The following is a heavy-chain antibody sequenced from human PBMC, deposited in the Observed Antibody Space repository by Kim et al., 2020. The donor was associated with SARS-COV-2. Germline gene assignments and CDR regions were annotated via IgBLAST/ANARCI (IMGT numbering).Heavy chain of an antibody. V-gene: IGHV3-23*01. CDR3: AKDQRLLWFGEFSYYYYGMDV. CDR2: ISGSGGST. J-gene: IGHJ6*02. CDR1: GFTFSSYA. Sequence: GGSLRLSCAASGFTFSSYAMSWVRQAPGKGLEWVSAISGSGGSTYYADSVKGRFTISRDNSKNTLYLQMNSLRAEDTAVYYCAKDQRLLWFGEFSYYYYGMDVWGQGTTVTVSS. D-gene: IGHD3-10*01.